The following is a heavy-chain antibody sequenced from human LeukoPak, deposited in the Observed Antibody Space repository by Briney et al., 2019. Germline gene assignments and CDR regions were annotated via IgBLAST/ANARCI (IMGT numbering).Heavy chain of an antibody. CDR3: ARGPSGYHNT. D-gene: IGHD5-12*01. J-gene: IGHJ4*02. Sequence: GSLRLSCAASGFTFSNYAMHWVRQAPGKGLEWVAVISYDGSNKYYADSVKGRSTISRDNSKNTLYLQMNGLRAEDTAVYYCARGPSGYHNTGGQGTLVTVSS. CDR2: ISYDGSNK. CDR1: GFTFSNYA. V-gene: IGHV3-30*14.